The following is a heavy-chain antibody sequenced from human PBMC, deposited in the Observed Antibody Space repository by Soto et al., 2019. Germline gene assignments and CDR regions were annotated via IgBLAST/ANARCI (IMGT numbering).Heavy chain of an antibody. CDR3: ARVPVAGGYCSGGSCYLLTNWFDP. D-gene: IGHD2-15*01. J-gene: IGHJ5*02. V-gene: IGHV4-34*01. Sequence: SETLSLTCAVYGGSFSGYYWSWIRQPPGKGLEWIGEINHSGSTNYNPSLKSRVTISVDTSKNQFSLKLGSVTAADTAVYYCARVPVAGGYCSGGSCYLLTNWFDPWGQGTLVTVSS. CDR1: GGSFSGYY. CDR2: INHSGST.